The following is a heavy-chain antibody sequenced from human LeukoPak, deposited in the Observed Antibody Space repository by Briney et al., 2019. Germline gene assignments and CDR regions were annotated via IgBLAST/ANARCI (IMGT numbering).Heavy chain of an antibody. V-gene: IGHV4-39*07. CDR2: IYYSGST. Sequence: GSLRLSCAASGFTFSSYAMSWVRQAPGKGLEWIGSIYYSGSTYYNPSLKSRVTISVDTSKNQFSLKLSSVTAADTAVYYCAREDSGNYYVLDYWGQGTLVTVSS. CDR3: AREDSGNYYVLDY. J-gene: IGHJ4*02. CDR1: GFTFSSYA. D-gene: IGHD1-26*01.